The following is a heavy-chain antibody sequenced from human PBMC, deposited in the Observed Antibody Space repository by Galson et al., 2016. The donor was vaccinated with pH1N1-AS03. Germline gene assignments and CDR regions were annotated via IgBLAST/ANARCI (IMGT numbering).Heavy chain of an antibody. CDR3: ARESTGTEHIVVVTGRYGYYYMDV. J-gene: IGHJ6*03. CDR1: GFTFKSYW. D-gene: IGHD2-21*02. CDR2: INQDENEK. V-gene: IGHV3-7*03. Sequence: SLRLSCAASGFTFKSYWMSWVRQAPGKGLEWVANINQDENEKYCVDSVKGRFTIFRDNAKSSLYLEMNSLRAEDTALYYCARESTGTEHIVVVTGRYGYYYMDVWGKGTTVTVSS.